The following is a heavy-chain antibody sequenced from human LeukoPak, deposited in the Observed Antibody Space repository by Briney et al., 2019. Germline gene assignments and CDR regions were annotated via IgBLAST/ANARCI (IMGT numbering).Heavy chain of an antibody. CDR1: GFTFSSYA. CDR3: ARDLATYDFWSGYYNY. Sequence: GGSLRLSCAASGFTFSSYAMHSVRQDPGKGLEWVAVISYDGSNKYYADSVKGRFTISRDNSKNTLYLQMNSLRAEDTAVYYCARDLATYDFWSGYYNYWGQGTLVTVSS. J-gene: IGHJ4*02. V-gene: IGHV3-30-3*01. CDR2: ISYDGSNK. D-gene: IGHD3-3*01.